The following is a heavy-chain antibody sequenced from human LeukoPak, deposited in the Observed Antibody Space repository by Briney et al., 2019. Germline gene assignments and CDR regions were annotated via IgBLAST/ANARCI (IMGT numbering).Heavy chain of an antibody. J-gene: IGHJ4*02. Sequence: GGSLRLSCAASGFTFSSYEMNWVRQAPGKGLEWVSYISSSGSTIYYADSVKGRFTISRDNARNSLYLQMNSLRAEDTAVYYCARGGSGRPLHYWGQGTLVTVSS. CDR1: GFTFSSYE. D-gene: IGHD3-10*01. CDR2: ISSSGSTI. V-gene: IGHV3-48*03. CDR3: ARGGSGRPLHY.